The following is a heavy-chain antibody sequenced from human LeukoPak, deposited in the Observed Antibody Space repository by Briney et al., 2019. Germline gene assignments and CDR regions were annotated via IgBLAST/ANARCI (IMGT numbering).Heavy chain of an antibody. CDR3: ARELRGFDY. D-gene: IGHD3-10*01. CDR1: GFSVSSNY. CDR2: IYSGGST. J-gene: IGHJ4*02. Sequence: AGGSLRLSCAASGFSVSSNYMNWVRQAPGKGLEWVSVIYSGGSTYYADSVKGRFTISRDNSKNTLYLQMDSLRAEDTAVYYCARELRGFDYWGKGTLVTVSS. V-gene: IGHV3-53*01.